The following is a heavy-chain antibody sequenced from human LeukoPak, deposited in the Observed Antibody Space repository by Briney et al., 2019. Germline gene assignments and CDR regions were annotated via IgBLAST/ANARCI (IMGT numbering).Heavy chain of an antibody. CDR2: ISYDGSNK. Sequence: GGSLRLSCVASGFTFSSYAMHWVRQAPGKGLEWVAVISYDGSNKYSADSVKGRFTISRDNSKNTLYLQMNSLRAEDTAVYYCARASSSSPFDYWGQGTLVTVSS. CDR3: ARASSSSPFDY. CDR1: GFTFSSYA. V-gene: IGHV3-30-3*01. J-gene: IGHJ4*02. D-gene: IGHD6-6*01.